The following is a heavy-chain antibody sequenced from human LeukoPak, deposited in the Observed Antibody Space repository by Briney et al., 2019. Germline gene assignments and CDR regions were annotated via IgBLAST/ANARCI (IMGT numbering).Heavy chain of an antibody. CDR3: ARARGSDKIDY. CDR1: GYTFTSYD. V-gene: IGHV1-8*03. J-gene: IGHJ4*02. Sequence: ASVKVSCKASGYTFTSYDINWVRQATGQGLEWMGWMNPNSGNTGYAQKFQGRVTITRNTSISTAYMELSSLRPEDTAVYYCARARGSDKIDYWGQGTLVTVSS. CDR2: MNPNSGNT. D-gene: IGHD3-10*01.